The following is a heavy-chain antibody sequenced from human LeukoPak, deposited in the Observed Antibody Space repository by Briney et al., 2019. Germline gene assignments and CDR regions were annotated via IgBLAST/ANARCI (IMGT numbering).Heavy chain of an antibody. CDR3: ARTVSWGNLFHYYYMDV. J-gene: IGHJ6*03. D-gene: IGHD2-15*01. CDR1: GGSISSYY. CDR2: IHYSGST. V-gene: IGHV4-59*01. Sequence: SETLSLTCTVSGGSISSYYWSWIRQPPGRGLEWIAYIHYSGSTNYNPSLKSRVTISVDTSKNQFSLKLTSVTAADTAVYYCARTVSWGNLFHYYYMDVWGTGTTVTVSS.